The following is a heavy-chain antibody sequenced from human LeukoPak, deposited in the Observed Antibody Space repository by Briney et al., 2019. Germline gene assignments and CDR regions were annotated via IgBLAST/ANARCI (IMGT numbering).Heavy chain of an antibody. J-gene: IGHJ4*02. Sequence: SVKVSCKASGGTFSSYAISWVRQAPGQGLEWMGGIIPIFGTANYAQKFQGRVTMTRDTSISTAYMELSRLRSDDTAVYYCARAFSSGWHIDYWGQGTLVTVSS. V-gene: IGHV1-69*05. CDR1: GGTFSSYA. D-gene: IGHD6-19*01. CDR3: ARAFSSGWHIDY. CDR2: IIPIFGTA.